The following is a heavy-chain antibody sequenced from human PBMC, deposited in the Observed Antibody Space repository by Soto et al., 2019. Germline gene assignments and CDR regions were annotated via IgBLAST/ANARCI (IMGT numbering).Heavy chain of an antibody. V-gene: IGHV5-51*01. CDR2: IYPGDSDT. Sequence: PGESLKISCKGSGYSFTNYWIGWVRQMPGKGLEWMGIIYPGDSDTRYSPSFQGQVTISADKSISTAYLQWSSLKASDTAMYSCARWGTVIIPNYYYSGMDVWGQGTTVTVSS. J-gene: IGHJ6*02. CDR3: ARWGTVIIPNYYYSGMDV. D-gene: IGHD4-17*01. CDR1: GYSFTNYW.